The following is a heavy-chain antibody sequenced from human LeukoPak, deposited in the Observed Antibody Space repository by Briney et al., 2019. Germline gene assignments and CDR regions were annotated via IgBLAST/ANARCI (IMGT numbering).Heavy chain of an antibody. CDR3: ARHSAISTPGDY. J-gene: IGHJ4*02. CDR1: GYSFFTYW. Sequence: GESLKISCKGSGYSFFTYWIGWVRQMPGKGLEWMGIIYPDDSDTRYSPSFQGQVTISVDKSIKTAFLQWTSLKASDTAMYYCARHSAISTPGDYWGQGTLVTVSS. CDR2: IYPDDSDT. V-gene: IGHV5-51*01. D-gene: IGHD2-21*01.